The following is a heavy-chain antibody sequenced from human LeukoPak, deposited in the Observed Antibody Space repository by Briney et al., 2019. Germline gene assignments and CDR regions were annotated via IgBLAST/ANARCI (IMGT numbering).Heavy chain of an antibody. Sequence: PGGSLRLSCAASGFTFSSYAMSWVRQAPGKGLEWVSAISGSGGSTYYADSVKGQFTISRDNSKNTLYLQMNGLRAEDTAVYYCAKDGGGRYYYYYYGMDVWGQGTTVTDSS. CDR1: GFTFSSYA. CDR2: ISGSGGST. J-gene: IGHJ6*02. D-gene: IGHD6-19*01. V-gene: IGHV3-23*01. CDR3: AKDGGGRYYYYYYGMDV.